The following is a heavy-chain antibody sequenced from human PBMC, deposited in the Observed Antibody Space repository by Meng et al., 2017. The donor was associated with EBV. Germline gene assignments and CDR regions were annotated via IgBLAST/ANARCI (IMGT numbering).Heavy chain of an antibody. CDR1: GGTFSSYA. V-gene: IGHV1-69*06. CDR3: ARAEIAAAGRLDY. CDR2: IIPIFGTA. D-gene: IGHD6-13*01. J-gene: IGHJ4*02. Sequence: VQLVGLGAEVKRPGSSVKVSCKASGGTFSSYAISWVRQAPGQGLEWMGGIIPIFGTANYAQKFQDRVTITADKSTSTAYMELSSLRSEDTAVYYCARAEIAAAGRLDYWGQGTLVTVSS.